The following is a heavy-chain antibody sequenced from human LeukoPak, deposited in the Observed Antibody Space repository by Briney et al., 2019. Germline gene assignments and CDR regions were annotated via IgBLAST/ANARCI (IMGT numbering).Heavy chain of an antibody. D-gene: IGHD3-10*01. CDR1: GITFSTYW. CDR3: ARSYYYGSGSYFALDY. Sequence: GGSLRLSCAASGITFSTYWMNWVRQAPGKGLEWVSYISSRSATIYYADSVKGRFTISRDNAKNSLYLQMNSLRAEDTAVYYCARSYYYGSGSYFALDYWGQGTLVTVSS. CDR2: ISSRSATI. V-gene: IGHV3-48*01. J-gene: IGHJ4*02.